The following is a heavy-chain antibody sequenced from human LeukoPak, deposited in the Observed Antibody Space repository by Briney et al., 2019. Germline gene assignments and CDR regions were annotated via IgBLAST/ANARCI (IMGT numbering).Heavy chain of an antibody. CDR2: IYHSGST. CDR1: GGSISSSNW. D-gene: IGHD2-2*01. J-gene: IGHJ6*02. Sequence: KPSGTLSLTCAVSGGSISSSNWWSWVRQPPGKGLEWIGEIYHSGSTNYNPSLKSRVTISVDKSKNQFSLKLSSVTAADTAVYYCARAPRYCSSTSCLILTQGYYYGMDVWGQGTTVTVSS. CDR3: ARAPRYCSSTSCLILTQGYYYGMDV. V-gene: IGHV4-4*02.